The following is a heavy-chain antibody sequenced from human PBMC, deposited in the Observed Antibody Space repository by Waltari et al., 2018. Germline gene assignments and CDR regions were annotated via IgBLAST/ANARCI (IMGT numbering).Heavy chain of an antibody. J-gene: IGHJ4*02. CDR3: ARGLHRTAWIVDY. V-gene: IGHV1-3*04. D-gene: IGHD1-1*01. CDR2: INTDNVDT. CDR1: GYPFTNYG. Sequence: QVQLVQSGAEVEKPGASVQVSCMTSGYPFTNYGIHWVRQALGQRLEWMGWINTDNVDTQFSPKFQIRVTFTRDTFASTVYMELSSLTSEDTAVYYCARGLHRTAWIVDYWGQGTLVTVSS.